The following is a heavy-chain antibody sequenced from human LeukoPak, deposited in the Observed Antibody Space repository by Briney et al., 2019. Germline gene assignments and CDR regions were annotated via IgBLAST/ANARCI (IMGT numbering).Heavy chain of an antibody. CDR2: ISGSGGSS. Sequence: GGSLRLSCAASGFTFSSYAMSWVRQAPGKGLEWVSAISGSGGSSYYADSVKGRFTISRDNSKNTLYLQMNSLRAEDTAVYYCAKDLRGYSYGYLDYWGQGTLFTVSS. V-gene: IGHV3-23*01. D-gene: IGHD5-18*01. CDR3: AKDLRGYSYGYLDY. J-gene: IGHJ4*02. CDR1: GFTFSSYA.